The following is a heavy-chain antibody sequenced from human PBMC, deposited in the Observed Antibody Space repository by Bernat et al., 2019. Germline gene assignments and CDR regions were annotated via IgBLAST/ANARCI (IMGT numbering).Heavy chain of an antibody. Sequence: EVQLVESGGGLVKPGGSLRLSCAASGFTFSTYSMNWVHQAPGKGLEWVSSISSSSSYIFYADSVKGRFTISRDNAKNSLYLQMNSLRAEDTAVYYCARACSGGSCYYEYFQHWGQGTLVTVSS. J-gene: IGHJ1*01. CDR1: GFTFSTYS. CDR2: ISSSSSYI. CDR3: ARACSGGSCYYEYFQH. D-gene: IGHD2-15*01. V-gene: IGHV3-21*01.